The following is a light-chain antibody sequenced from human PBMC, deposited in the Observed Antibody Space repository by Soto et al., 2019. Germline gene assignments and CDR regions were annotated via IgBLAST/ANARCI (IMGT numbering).Light chain of an antibody. V-gene: IGLV2-23*01. CDR2: EGS. CDR3: CSYAGSSIFYV. CDR1: SSDVGSYNP. Sequence: QSVLTQPASVSGSPGQSITISCTGTSSDVGSYNPVSWYQQHPGKAPKLMIYEGSKRPSGVSNRFSGSKSGNTASLTISGLQAEDEAGYYCCSYAGSSIFYVFGTGTKVTVL. J-gene: IGLJ1*01.